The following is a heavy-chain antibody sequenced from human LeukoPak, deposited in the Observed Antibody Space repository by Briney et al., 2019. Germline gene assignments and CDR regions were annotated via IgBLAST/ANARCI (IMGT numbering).Heavy chain of an antibody. CDR3: ATPQYYYDSSGYSYYFDY. CDR2: INHSGST. Sequence: SETLSLTCAVYGGSFSGYYWSWIRQPPGKGLEWIGEINHSGSTNYNPSLKSRVTISVDTSKNQFSLKLSSVTAEDTAVYYCATPQYYYDSSGYSYYFDYWGQGTLVTVSS. D-gene: IGHD3-22*01. V-gene: IGHV4-34*01. CDR1: GGSFSGYY. J-gene: IGHJ4*02.